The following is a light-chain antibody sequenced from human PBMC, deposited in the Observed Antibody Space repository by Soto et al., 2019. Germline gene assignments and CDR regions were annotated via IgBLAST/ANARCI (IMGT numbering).Light chain of an antibody. CDR3: QQRNSWPPTFN. CDR1: QSVGSF. J-gene: IGKJ5*01. V-gene: IGKV3-11*01. Sequence: ELVLTQSPATLSLPPGERATLSWSASQSVGSFLAWYQQKPGQAPRLLIYDTSIRATGIPARFSGSGSGTDFTLTISSLEPENFAVYYCQQRNSWPPTFNCGQGTRLEIK. CDR2: DTS.